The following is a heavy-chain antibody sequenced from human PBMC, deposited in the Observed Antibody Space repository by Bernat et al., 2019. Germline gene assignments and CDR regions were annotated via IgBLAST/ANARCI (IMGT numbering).Heavy chain of an antibody. V-gene: IGHV4-34*01. Sequence: QVQLQQWGAGLLKPSETLSLTCAVYGGSFSGYYWSWIRQPPGKGLEWIGEINHSGSTNYNPSLKSRVTISVDTSKNQFSLKLSSVTAADTAVYYCARVEGGAAAGTCGSFSGNWFDPWGQGTLVTVSS. D-gene: IGHD6-13*01. CDR3: ARVEGGAAAGTCGSFSGNWFDP. CDR2: INHSGST. J-gene: IGHJ5*02. CDR1: GGSFSGYY.